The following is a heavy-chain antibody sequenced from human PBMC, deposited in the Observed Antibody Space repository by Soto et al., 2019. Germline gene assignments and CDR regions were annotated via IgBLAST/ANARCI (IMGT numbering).Heavy chain of an antibody. D-gene: IGHD4-17*01. Sequence: QVQLVESGGGVVQPGRSLRLSCAASGFTFSSYGMHWVRQAPGKGLEWVAVISYDGSNKYYADSVKGRFTISRDNSKTTLYLQMNSLRAEDTAVYYCAKGMTTVTYGGDFDYWGQGTLVTVSS. J-gene: IGHJ4*02. CDR1: GFTFSSYG. V-gene: IGHV3-30*18. CDR2: ISYDGSNK. CDR3: AKGMTTVTYGGDFDY.